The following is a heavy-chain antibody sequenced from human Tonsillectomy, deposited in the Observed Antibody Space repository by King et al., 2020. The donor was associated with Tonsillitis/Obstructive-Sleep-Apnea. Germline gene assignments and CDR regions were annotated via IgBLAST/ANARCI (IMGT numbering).Heavy chain of an antibody. CDR3: AREQSSGYYPYYYYMDV. J-gene: IGHJ6*03. CDR2: IKQDGSEK. D-gene: IGHD3-22*01. CDR1: GFTFSSYW. Sequence: QLVQSGGGLVQPGGSLRLSCAASGFTFSSYWMSWVRQAPGKGLEWVANIKQDGSEKYYVDSVKGRFTISRDNAKNSLYLQMNSLRAEDTAVYYCAREQSSGYYPYYYYMDVWGKGTTVTVSS. V-gene: IGHV3-7*04.